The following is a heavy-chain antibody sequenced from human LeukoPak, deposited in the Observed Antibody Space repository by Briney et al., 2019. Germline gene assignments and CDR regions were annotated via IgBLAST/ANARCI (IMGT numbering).Heavy chain of an antibody. D-gene: IGHD6-13*01. CDR3: ARCQVMGYSSSWYPPDFDY. CDR1: GYTFTGYY. J-gene: IGHJ4*02. CDR2: INPNSGGT. Sequence: GASVKVSCKASGYTFTGYYMHWVRQAPGQELEWMGWINPNSGGTNYAQKFQGRVTMTRDTSISTAYMELSRLRSDDTAVYYCARCQVMGYSSSWYPPDFDYWGQGTLVTVSS. V-gene: IGHV1-2*02.